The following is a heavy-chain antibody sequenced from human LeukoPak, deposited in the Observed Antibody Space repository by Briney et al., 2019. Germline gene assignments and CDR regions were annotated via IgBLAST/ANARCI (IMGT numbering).Heavy chain of an antibody. J-gene: IGHJ4*02. D-gene: IGHD3-10*01. CDR2: IYYSGST. Sequence: PSETLSLTCTVSGGSISSGGYYWSWIRQHPGKGLEWIGYIYYSGSTYYNPSLKSRVTISVDTSKNQFSLKLSSVTAADTAVYYCARAYGSGSSYHPDYWGLGTLVTVSS. CDR1: GGSISSGGYY. CDR3: ARAYGSGSSYHPDY. V-gene: IGHV4-31*03.